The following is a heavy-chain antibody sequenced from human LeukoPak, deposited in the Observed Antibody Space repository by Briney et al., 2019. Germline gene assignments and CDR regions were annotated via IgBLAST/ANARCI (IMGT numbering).Heavy chain of an antibody. J-gene: IGHJ3*02. CDR3: ARDGGTGDDAFDI. CDR1: GGTFSSYA. V-gene: IGHV1-69*13. Sequence: GASVKVSCKASGGTFSSYAISWVRQDPGQGLEWMGGIIPIFGTANYAQKFQGRVTITADESTSTAYMELSSLRSEDTAVYYCARDGGTGDDAFDIWGQGTMVTVSS. CDR2: IIPIFGTA. D-gene: IGHD7-27*01.